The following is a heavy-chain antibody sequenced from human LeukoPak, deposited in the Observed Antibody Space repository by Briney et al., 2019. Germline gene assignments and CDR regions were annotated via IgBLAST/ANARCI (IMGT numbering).Heavy chain of an antibody. D-gene: IGHD4-11*01. Sequence: PGGSLRLSCAASGFTFSDYYMSRIRQAPGKGLEWVSYISSSGSTIYYADSVKGRFTISRDNAKNSLYLQMNSLRAEDTAVYYCARDLSNYGVGIQEGFDYWGQGTLVTVSS. J-gene: IGHJ4*02. CDR3: ARDLSNYGVGIQEGFDY. V-gene: IGHV3-11*04. CDR1: GFTFSDYY. CDR2: ISSSGSTI.